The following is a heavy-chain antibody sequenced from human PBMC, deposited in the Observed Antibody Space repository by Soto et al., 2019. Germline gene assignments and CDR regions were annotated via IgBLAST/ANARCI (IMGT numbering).Heavy chain of an antibody. Sequence: SETLSLTCTVSGGSISSYYWSWIRQPPGKGLEWIGYIYYSGSTNYNPSLKSRVTISVDTSKNQFSLKLSSVTAADTAVYYCARQGYAISTGYYSNWFDPWGQGTLVTVSS. D-gene: IGHD3-9*01. CDR3: ARQGYAISTGYYSNWFDP. CDR1: GGSISSYY. CDR2: IYYSGST. V-gene: IGHV4-59*01. J-gene: IGHJ5*02.